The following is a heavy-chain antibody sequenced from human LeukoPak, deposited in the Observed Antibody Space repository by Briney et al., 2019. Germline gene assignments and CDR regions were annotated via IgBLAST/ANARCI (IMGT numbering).Heavy chain of an antibody. CDR3: ASFSFYCSGGSCAEGVDY. Sequence: PGGSLRLSCAASGFTFSSYAMSWVRQAPGKGLEWVSAISGSGGSTYYADSVKGRFTISRDNSKNTLYLQMNSLRAEDTAVYYCASFSFYCSGGSCAEGVDYWGQGTLVTVSS. D-gene: IGHD2-15*01. J-gene: IGHJ4*02. V-gene: IGHV3-23*01. CDR1: GFTFSSYA. CDR2: ISGSGGST.